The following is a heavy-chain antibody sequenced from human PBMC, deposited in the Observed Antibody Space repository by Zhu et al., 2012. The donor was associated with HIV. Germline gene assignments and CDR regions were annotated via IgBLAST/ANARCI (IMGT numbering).Heavy chain of an antibody. V-gene: IGHV4-38-2*01. D-gene: IGHD6-19*01. CDR3: ARLGWYDAFDI. Sequence: QVQLQESGPGLVKPSETLSLTCAVSGYSISSGYYWGWIRQPPGKGLEWIGSIYHSGSTYYNPSLKSRVTISVDTSKNQFSLKLSSVTAADTAVYYCARLGWYDAFDIWGQGTMVTVSS. CDR1: GYSISSGYY. CDR2: IYHSGST. J-gene: IGHJ3*02.